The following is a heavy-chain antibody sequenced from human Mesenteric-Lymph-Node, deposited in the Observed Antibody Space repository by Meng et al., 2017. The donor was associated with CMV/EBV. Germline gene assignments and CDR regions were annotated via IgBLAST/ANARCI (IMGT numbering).Heavy chain of an antibody. Sequence: SETLSLTCSVSGDSISLYYWSWIRQPPGKGLEWFGYIYHSGSTIYNPSLKSRVTISIDTSKNLVSLKLSSVTAADTAVYYCARESRSPLWGQRTLVTVSS. CDR3: ARESRSPL. CDR2: IYHSGST. D-gene: IGHD2-2*01. J-gene: IGHJ4*02. V-gene: IGHV4-59*01. CDR1: GDSISLYY.